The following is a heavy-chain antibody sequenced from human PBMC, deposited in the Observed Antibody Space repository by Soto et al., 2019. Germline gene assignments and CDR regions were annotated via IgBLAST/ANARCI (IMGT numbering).Heavy chain of an antibody. CDR3: ARCAGYTSDGLGGFDY. CDR2: ISAFNGYT. Sequence: QVQLVQSGAEVKRPGASVKVSCKASGYSFTNFGLNWVRQAPGQGPECMGWISAFNGYTNYAQKFQGRVTMTTDTSTNTAYMELRSLRSDDTALYYCARCAGYTSDGLGGFDYWGQGTLVTVSS. D-gene: IGHD6-19*01. V-gene: IGHV1-18*01. CDR1: GYSFTNFG. J-gene: IGHJ4*02.